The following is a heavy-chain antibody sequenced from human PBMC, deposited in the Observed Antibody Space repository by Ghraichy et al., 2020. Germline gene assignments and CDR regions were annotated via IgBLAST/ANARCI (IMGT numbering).Heavy chain of an antibody. CDR1: GFTFSSYA. J-gene: IGHJ4*02. D-gene: IGHD1-26*01. V-gene: IGHV3-23*01. CDR3: AKAGIVGATGPSYFDY. CDR2: VSSGGGST. Sequence: GGSLRLSCAASGFTFSSYAMNWVRQAPGKGLEWVSAVSSGGGSTYYADSVKGRFTISRDKSKNTLYLQMNSLRVEDTAVYYCAKAGIVGATGPSYFDYWGQGTLVTVSS.